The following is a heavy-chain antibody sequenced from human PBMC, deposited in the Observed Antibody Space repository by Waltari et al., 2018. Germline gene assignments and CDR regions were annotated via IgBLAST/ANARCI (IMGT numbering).Heavy chain of an antibody. CDR1: GYTFTGYY. CDR3: ARVTRGLSRGYGAFDI. V-gene: IGHV1-2*02. Sequence: QVQLVQSGAEVKKPGASVKVSCRASGYTFTGYYIHWVRQAPGQGLEWMGWINPNSGGTNYAQKFQGRVTMTRDTSISTAYMELSRLRSDDTAVYYCARVTRGLSRGYGAFDIWGQGTMVTVSS. CDR2: INPNSGGT. J-gene: IGHJ3*02. D-gene: IGHD3-22*01.